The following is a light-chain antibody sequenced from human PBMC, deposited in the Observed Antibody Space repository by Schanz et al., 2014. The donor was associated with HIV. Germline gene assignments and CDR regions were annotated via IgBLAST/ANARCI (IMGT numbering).Light chain of an antibody. CDR1: QSLDRW. V-gene: IGKV1-5*03. CDR3: QQYKDNSLRT. J-gene: IGKJ2*02. Sequence: DIQMTQSPSTLSASVGDRVTITCRAGQSLDRWLTWYQQKPGKAPKLLIYRTSYLESGVPSRFSGSGSGTEFTLTISSLQPDDFATYYCQQYKDNSLRTFGQGTKVEIK. CDR2: RTS.